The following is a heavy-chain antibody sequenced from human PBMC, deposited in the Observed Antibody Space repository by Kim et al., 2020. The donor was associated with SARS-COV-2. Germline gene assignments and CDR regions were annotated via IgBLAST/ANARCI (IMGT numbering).Heavy chain of an antibody. CDR1: GFTFTDHG. CDR2: ISNDEREY. Sequence: GGSLRLSCAASGFTFTDHGMHWVRQAPGKGLEWVAVISNDEREYNYADSVKGRFTISRDNSKNTVDLQMDSLRVEDTAVFYCVRAREKSFDQWGQGTLVTVPT. J-gene: IGHJ4*02. CDR3: VRAREKSFDQ. V-gene: IGHV3-30*03.